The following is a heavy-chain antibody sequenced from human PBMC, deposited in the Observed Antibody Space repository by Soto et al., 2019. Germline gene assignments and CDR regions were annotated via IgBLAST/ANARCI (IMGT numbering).Heavy chain of an antibody. CDR3: ARDLGNYGEHYFDY. D-gene: IGHD4-17*01. J-gene: IGHJ4*02. Sequence: PSETLSLTCTVSGGSISSGGYYWSWIRQHPGKGLEWIGYIYYSGSTYYNPSLKSRVTISVDTSKNQFSLKLSSVTAADTAVYYCARDLGNYGEHYFDYWGQGTLVTVSS. CDR2: IYYSGST. V-gene: IGHV4-31*03. CDR1: GGSISSGGYY.